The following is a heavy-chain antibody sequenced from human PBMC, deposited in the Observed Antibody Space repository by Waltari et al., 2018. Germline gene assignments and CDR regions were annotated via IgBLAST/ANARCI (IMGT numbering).Heavy chain of an antibody. J-gene: IGHJ6*02. Sequence: QVQLQQWGAGLLKPSETLSLTCAVYGGSFSGYYWSWIRQPPGKGLEWIGEINHSGNTNHNPSLKSRVTISVDTSKNQFSLKLSSVTAADTAVYYCARDSRVGFGELLLLYYYGMDVWGQGTTVTVSS. CDR1: GGSFSGYY. D-gene: IGHD3-10*01. CDR3: ARDSRVGFGELLLLYYYGMDV. CDR2: INHSGNT. V-gene: IGHV4-34*01.